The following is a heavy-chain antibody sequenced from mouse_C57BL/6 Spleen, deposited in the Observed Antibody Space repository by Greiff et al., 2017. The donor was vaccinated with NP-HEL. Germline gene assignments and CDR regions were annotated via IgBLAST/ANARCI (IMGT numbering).Heavy chain of an antibody. CDR1: GYSFTDYN. CDR2: LNPNYGTT. V-gene: IGHV1-39*01. CDR3: ARPLLRTSYWYFDV. J-gene: IGHJ1*03. D-gene: IGHD1-1*01. Sequence: VQLQQSGPELVKPGASVKISCKASGYSFTDYNMNWVKQSNGKSLEWIGVLNPNYGTTSYNQKFKGKATLTVDQSSSTAYMQLNSLTSEDSAVYDCARPLLRTSYWYFDVWGTGTTVTVSS.